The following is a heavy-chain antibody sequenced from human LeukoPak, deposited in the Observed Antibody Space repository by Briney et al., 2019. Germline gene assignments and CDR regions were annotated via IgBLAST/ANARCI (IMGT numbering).Heavy chain of an antibody. J-gene: IGHJ4*02. CDR1: GGSISSGDYY. CDR2: IYYSGST. Sequence: SEALSLTCTVSGGSISSGDYYWSWIRQPPGKGLEWIGYIYYSGSTYYNPSLKSRVTISVDTSKNQFSLKLSSVTAADTAVYYCARDLGEYYFDYWGQGTLVTVSS. CDR3: ARDLGEYYFDY. V-gene: IGHV4-30-4*01.